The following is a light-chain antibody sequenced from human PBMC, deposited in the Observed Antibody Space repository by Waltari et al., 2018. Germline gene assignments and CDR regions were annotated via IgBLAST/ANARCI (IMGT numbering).Light chain of an antibody. CDR1: RSNVGSNA. V-gene: IGLV1-44*01. J-gene: IGLJ2*01. CDR3: ATWDDTLHGRV. Sequence: QSVLTQPPSASGTPGQTVTISCSGSRSNVGSNAVNWFQQLPGTAPKVVFSTGCPRPSGVPDRFSATKSGTAASLAISGLQSEDEAHYYCATWDDTLHGRVFGGGTKLTVL. CDR2: TGC.